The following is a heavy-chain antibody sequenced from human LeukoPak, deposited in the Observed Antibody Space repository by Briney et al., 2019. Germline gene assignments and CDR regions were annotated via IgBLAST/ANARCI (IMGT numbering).Heavy chain of an antibody. CDR2: ISSSSAYI. J-gene: IGHJ3*01. CDR1: GFIFSDYS. CDR3: ARQAVARPFDL. V-gene: IGHV3-21*06. Sequence: PGGSLRLSCVASGFIFSDYSTDWVRQAPGKGLEWVSTISSSSAYIFYSDSVKGRFTISRDNAQSSLYLQMNSLRAGDTAVYYCARQAVARPFDLWGQGTMVAVSS.